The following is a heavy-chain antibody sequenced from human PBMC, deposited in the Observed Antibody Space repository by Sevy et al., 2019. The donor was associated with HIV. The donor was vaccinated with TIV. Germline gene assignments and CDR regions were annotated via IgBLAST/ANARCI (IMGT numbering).Heavy chain of an antibody. CDR1: GFTFRTFG. Sequence: GGSLRLSCAASGFTFRTFGMQWVRQSPGKGLEWVANIKQDGSEKYYVDSLKGRFTISRDNANNSLSLQIDGLRAEDTAVYYCARLPTGLQSFNYLLSTYFDSWGQGTLVTVSS. V-gene: IGHV3-7*01. J-gene: IGHJ4*02. CDR3: ARLPTGLQSFNYLLSTYFDS. D-gene: IGHD4-4*01. CDR2: IKQDGSEK.